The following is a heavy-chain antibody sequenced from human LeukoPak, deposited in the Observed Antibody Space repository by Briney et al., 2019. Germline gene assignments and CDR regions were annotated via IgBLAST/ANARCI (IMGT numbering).Heavy chain of an antibody. Sequence: ASVKVSCKASGYTFISYAMSWVRQAPGQGLEWMGWINTNTGNPTYAQGFTGRFVFSLDTSVSTAYLQISSLKAEDTAVYYCARGRGAAVGKGLSAYYYYMDVWGKGTTVTVSS. V-gene: IGHV7-4-1*02. J-gene: IGHJ6*03. CDR1: GYTFISYA. D-gene: IGHD6-13*01. CDR3: ARGRGAAVGKGLSAYYYYMDV. CDR2: INTNTGNP.